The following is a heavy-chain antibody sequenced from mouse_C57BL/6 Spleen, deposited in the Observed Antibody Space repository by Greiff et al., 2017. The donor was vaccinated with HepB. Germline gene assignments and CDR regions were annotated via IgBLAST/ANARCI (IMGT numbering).Heavy chain of an antibody. CDR2: IGPGSGST. V-gene: IGHV1-77*01. J-gene: IGHJ2*01. D-gene: IGHD1-1*01. CDR3: ARNTPVVGHYFDY. Sequence: QVQLQQSGAELVKPGASVKISCKASGYTFTDYYINWVKQRPGQGLEWIGKIGPGSGSTYYNEKFKGKATLNADKSSSTAYMQISSLTSEDSAVYFCARNTPVVGHYFDYWGQGTTLTVSS. CDR1: GYTFTDYY.